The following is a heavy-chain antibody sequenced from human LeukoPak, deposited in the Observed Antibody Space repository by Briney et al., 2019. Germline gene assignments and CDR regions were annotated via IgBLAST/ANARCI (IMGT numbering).Heavy chain of an antibody. D-gene: IGHD5-18*01. CDR3: ARDAGYGYDRFDY. J-gene: IGHJ4*02. CDR1: GFTFSNYG. CDR2: IKEDGSDK. V-gene: IGHV3-7*01. Sequence: SGGSLRLSCAASGFTFSNYGMSWVRQAPGKGLEWVANIKEDGSDKNYVESLKGRFTISRDNAKNSLYLQMDSLRAEDTAVYYCARDAGYGYDRFDYWGQGTQVTVSS.